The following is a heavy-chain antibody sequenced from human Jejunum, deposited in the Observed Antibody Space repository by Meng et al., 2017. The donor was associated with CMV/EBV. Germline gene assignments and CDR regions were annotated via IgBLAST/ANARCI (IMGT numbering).Heavy chain of an antibody. CDR3: ARGPSGGNSLGY. Sequence: VAAGFTFSSYWMGWVRQAPGKGLEWVADIKQDASEKDYVDSVKGRFTISRDNAKNSLYLQMDSLRVEDTAVYYCARGPSGGNSLGYWGQGTLVTVSS. J-gene: IGHJ4*02. V-gene: IGHV3-7*01. CDR1: GFTFSSYW. CDR2: IKQDASEK. D-gene: IGHD2-15*01.